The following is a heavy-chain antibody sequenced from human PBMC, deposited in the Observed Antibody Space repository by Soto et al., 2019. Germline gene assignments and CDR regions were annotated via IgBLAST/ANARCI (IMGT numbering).Heavy chain of an antibody. CDR3: ERVVRPHHLLTAGDN. Sequence: QVQLVESGGGVVQPGWSLRLSCVTSGFTFSDYAMHWVRQAPGKGLEWVAVIRPDGSNRYYADSVKGRFTISRDISKNPLYLQMSTRIADDTAVYFCERVVRPHHLLTAGDNLCQGTPVTVSS. CDR2: IRPDGSNR. V-gene: IGHV3-33*01. D-gene: IGHD2-21*01. CDR1: GFTFSDYA. J-gene: IGHJ4*02.